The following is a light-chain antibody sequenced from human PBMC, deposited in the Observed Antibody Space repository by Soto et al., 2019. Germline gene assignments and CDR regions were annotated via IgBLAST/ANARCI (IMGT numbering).Light chain of an antibody. CDR1: QSISGY. V-gene: IGKV1-39*01. CDR2: AAS. J-gene: IGKJ2*01. CDR3: RQSYTVPYT. Sequence: DIQMTQSPSSLSASVGDRVTITCRASQSISGYLSWYYQRPGKAPKLLISAASTLQSGVPSRFSGSGSGTDFTLTISSLQPEDAAPYYCRQSYTVPYTFGQGTKLEVK.